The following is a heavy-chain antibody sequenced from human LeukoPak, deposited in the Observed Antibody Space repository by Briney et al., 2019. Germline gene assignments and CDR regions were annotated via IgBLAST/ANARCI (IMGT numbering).Heavy chain of an antibody. CDR1: GFIFSSYS. V-gene: IGHV3-23*01. Sequence: GGSLRLSCAASGFIFSSYSMSWVRQAPGKGLEWVSVITGSGGNTYYADSVKGRFTISKDNSKNTVYLQMSSLRVDDTAVYYCVKEGAYAVLNSWGQGTLVTVSS. D-gene: IGHD3-16*01. CDR2: ITGSGGNT. J-gene: IGHJ5*02. CDR3: VKEGAYAVLNS.